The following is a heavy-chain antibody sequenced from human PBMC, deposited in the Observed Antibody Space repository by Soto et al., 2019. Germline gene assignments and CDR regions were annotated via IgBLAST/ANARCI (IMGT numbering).Heavy chain of an antibody. Sequence: SETLSLTCTVSGGSISSSSYYWGWIRQPPGKGLEWIGSIYYSGSTYYNPSLKSRVTISVDTSKNHFSLKVRSVTAADTATYYCARIKSGYSYGSIIDFWGQGKLVTVSS. J-gene: IGHJ4*02. V-gene: IGHV4-39*02. CDR1: GGSISSSSYY. CDR3: ARIKSGYSYGSIIDF. CDR2: IYYSGST. D-gene: IGHD5-18*01.